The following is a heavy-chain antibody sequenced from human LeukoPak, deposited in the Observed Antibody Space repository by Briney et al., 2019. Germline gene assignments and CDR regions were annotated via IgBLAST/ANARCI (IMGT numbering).Heavy chain of an antibody. CDR1: GFAFSSYA. CDR2: IDGGGGRT. CDR3: AKNSGSYYVGFDY. D-gene: IGHD1-26*01. Sequence: GGSLRLSCTASGFAFSSYAMSWVRQAPGVGLEWVSAIDGGGGRTWHADSVKGRFTISRDNSKNTLYLQMNSLRAEDTAVYYCAKNSGSYYVGFDYWGQGTLVTVSS. J-gene: IGHJ4*02. V-gene: IGHV3-23*01.